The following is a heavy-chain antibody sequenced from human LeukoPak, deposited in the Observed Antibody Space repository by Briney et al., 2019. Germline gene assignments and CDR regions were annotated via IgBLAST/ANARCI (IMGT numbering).Heavy chain of an antibody. J-gene: IGHJ3*02. CDR3: ARQFDSYGYAFDM. D-gene: IGHD5-18*01. V-gene: IGHV4-61*01. CDR1: GGSVNTGSYY. Sequence: PSETLSLTRTVSGGSVNTGSYYWNWIRQPPGKGLEWIGFIYYGGSTSYNPSLKSRVTISVDTSKNQFSLNLSSVTAADTAVYFCARQFDSYGYAFDMWGQGTMVTVSS. CDR2: IYYGGST.